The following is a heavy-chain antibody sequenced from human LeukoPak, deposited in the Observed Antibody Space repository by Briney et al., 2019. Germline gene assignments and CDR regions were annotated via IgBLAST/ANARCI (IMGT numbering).Heavy chain of an antibody. CDR3: ARGYTSGGVDH. Sequence: GGSLRLSCAASGFSFEDFGMSWVRQAPGQGLDWVSGINWSGETTSYAASVEGRFTISRDNAKKALYLQVNSLRAEDTALYYCARGYTSGGVDHWGQGTLVTVSS. D-gene: IGHD6-25*01. CDR2: INWSGETT. V-gene: IGHV3-20*04. J-gene: IGHJ4*02. CDR1: GFSFEDFG.